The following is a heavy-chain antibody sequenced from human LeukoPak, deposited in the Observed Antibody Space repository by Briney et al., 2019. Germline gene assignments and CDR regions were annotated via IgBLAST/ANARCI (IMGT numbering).Heavy chain of an antibody. V-gene: IGHV3-7*03. J-gene: IGHJ5*02. D-gene: IGHD3-16*01. CDR1: GFTFSSYG. CDR3: AKDAQPRSRWFDP. CDR2: IKQDGSEK. Sequence: GGSLRLSCAASGFTFSSYGMHWVRQAPGKGLEWVANIKQDGSEKYYVDSVKGRFTISRDNAKNSLYLQMNTLRAEDTAMYYCAKDAQPRSRWFDPWGQGTLVIVSS.